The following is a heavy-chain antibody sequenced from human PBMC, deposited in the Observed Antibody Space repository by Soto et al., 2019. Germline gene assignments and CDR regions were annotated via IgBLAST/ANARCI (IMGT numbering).Heavy chain of an antibody. V-gene: IGHV3-48*03. Sequence: PGGSLRPSCAASGFTFSSYEMNWVRQAPGKGLEWVSYISSSGSTIYYADSVKGRFTISRDNAKNSLYLQMNSLRAEDTAVYYCARQNIVIAYWGQGTLVTVSS. CDR3: ARQNIVIAY. D-gene: IGHD3-16*02. CDR1: GFTFSSYE. J-gene: IGHJ4*02. CDR2: ISSSGSTI.